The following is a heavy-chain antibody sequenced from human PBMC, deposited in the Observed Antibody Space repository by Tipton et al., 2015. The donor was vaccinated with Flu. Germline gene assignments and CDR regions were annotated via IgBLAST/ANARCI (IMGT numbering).Heavy chain of an antibody. J-gene: IGHJ5*02. Sequence: TLSLTCNVSGGSFSGFYWSWIRQSAGKGLEWIGRIYTSGTTNYNPSLKSRVTISVDTSKDQFSLNLSSVTAADTAVYYCARACGSGGNRWFDPWGQGALVTVSS. CDR2: IYTSGTT. CDR1: GGSFSGFY. CDR3: ARACGSGGNRWFDP. V-gene: IGHV4-4*07. D-gene: IGHD2-15*01.